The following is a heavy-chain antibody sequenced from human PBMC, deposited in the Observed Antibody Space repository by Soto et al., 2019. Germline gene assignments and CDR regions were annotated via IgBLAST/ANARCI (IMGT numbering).Heavy chain of an antibody. CDR1: GGTFSSYA. Sequence: PVKVSCKASGGTFSSYAISWVRQAPGQGLEWMGGIIPIFGTANYAQKFQGRVTITADESTSTAYMELSSLRSEDTAVYYCARDWAVGLRLGELSLSYYYYGMDVWGQGTTVTVSS. CDR2: IIPIFGTA. CDR3: ARDWAVGLRLGELSLSYYYYGMDV. D-gene: IGHD3-16*02. V-gene: IGHV1-69*13. J-gene: IGHJ6*02.